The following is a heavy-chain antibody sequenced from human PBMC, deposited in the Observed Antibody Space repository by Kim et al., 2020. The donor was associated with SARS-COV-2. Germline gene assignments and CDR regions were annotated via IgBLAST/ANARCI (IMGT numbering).Heavy chain of an antibody. V-gene: IGHV3-74*03. Sequence: GGSLRLSCAASGFSFSTYWMHWVRQAPGKGLLWVSYINSDGITTKYADSVRGRFTISRDNAKNTVYLQMNSLRADDTAVYFCVREGTSTYDYWGQGTLVT. D-gene: IGHD2-2*01. CDR1: GFSFSTYW. CDR2: INSDGITT. J-gene: IGHJ4*02. CDR3: VREGTSTYDY.